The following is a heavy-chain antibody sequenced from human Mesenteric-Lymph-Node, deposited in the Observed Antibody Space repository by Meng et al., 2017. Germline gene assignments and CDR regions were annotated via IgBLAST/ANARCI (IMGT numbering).Heavy chain of an antibody. D-gene: IGHD4-23*01. Sequence: SETLSLTCTVSGYSISSGYYWGWIRQPPGKGLEWIGYIYYSGSTNYNPSLKSRVTISVDTSKNQFSLKLSSVTAADTAVYYCAGGGNSRGEFDYWGQGTLVTVSS. CDR3: AGGGNSRGEFDY. V-gene: IGHV4-38-2*02. CDR1: GYSISSGYY. CDR2: IYYSGST. J-gene: IGHJ4*02.